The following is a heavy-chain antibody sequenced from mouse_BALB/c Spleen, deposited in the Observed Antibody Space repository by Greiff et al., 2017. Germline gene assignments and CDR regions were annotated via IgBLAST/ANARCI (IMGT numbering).Heavy chain of an antibody. D-gene: IGHD2-10*02. V-gene: IGHV5-9-1*01. CDR1: GFTFSSYA. CDR3: ARRYGNYYAMDY. J-gene: IGHJ4*01. Sequence: VMLVESGGGLVKPGGSLKLSCAASGFTFSSYAMSWVRQTPEKRLEWVATISSGGSYTYYPDSVKGRFTISRDNAKNTLYLQMSSLRSEDTAMYYCARRYGNYYAMDYWGQGTSVTVSS. CDR2: ISSGGSYT.